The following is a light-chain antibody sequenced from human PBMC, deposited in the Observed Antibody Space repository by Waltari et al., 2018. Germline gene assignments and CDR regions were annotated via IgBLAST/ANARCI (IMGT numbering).Light chain of an antibody. J-gene: IGKJ1*01. CDR3: QQSYTSPWT. V-gene: IGKV1-39*01. CDR1: QPVSGY. Sequence: DVLMTQSPSSLSASVGDRVTIACRASQPVSGYLNWYQQEPGRAPKILIYAASSLQSGVPSRFSGSGSGTDFILTISSLQPEDFATYYCQQSYTSPWTFGQGTKVDFK. CDR2: AAS.